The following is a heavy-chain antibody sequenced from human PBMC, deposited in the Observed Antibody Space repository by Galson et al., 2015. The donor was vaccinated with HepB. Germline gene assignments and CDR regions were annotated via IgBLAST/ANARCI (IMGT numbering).Heavy chain of an antibody. CDR3: ARDIDWNVDY. J-gene: IGHJ4*02. V-gene: IGHV1-18*04. CDR1: GYTFINYG. Sequence: SVKVSCKASGYTFINYGFSWLRQVPGQGLEWMGWIQVKNGNRHFAQRLKGRVTLTIDTSTSTAYLELRSLRSDDTAVYYCARDIDWNVDYWGQGTLVTVSS. CDR2: IQVKNGNR. D-gene: IGHD3-9*01.